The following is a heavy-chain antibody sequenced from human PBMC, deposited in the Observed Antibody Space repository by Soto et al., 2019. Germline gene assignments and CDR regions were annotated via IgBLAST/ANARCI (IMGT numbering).Heavy chain of an antibody. CDR2: ISDRGDTT. Sequence: PGGSLRLSCAASGFTISSNGMYLVRQAPGKGLEWVSGISDRGDTTHYADSVKGRFTISRDTSKNTLYLQLNTLRADDTAVYYCAKDKPGTTSFDYWGQGTLVTVSS. J-gene: IGHJ4*02. V-gene: IGHV3-23*01. D-gene: IGHD1-1*01. CDR1: GFTISSNG. CDR3: AKDKPGTTSFDY.